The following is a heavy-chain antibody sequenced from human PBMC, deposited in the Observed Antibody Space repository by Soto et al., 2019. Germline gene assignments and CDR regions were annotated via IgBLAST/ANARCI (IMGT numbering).Heavy chain of an antibody. CDR1: GGTFSTYG. V-gene: IGHV1-69*01. CDR2: IIPVFAST. D-gene: IGHD2-21*02. Sequence: QVHLVQSGAEVKKPASSVKVSCQSSGGTFSTYGITWVRQAPGHGLEWVGAIIPVFASTSAAQLFRGRLPITADGVSSTAYIELSRLTSEDTAIYYCATAGFRDTASQQFEHWGQGTLVTVS. CDR3: ATAGFRDTASQQFEH. J-gene: IGHJ4*02.